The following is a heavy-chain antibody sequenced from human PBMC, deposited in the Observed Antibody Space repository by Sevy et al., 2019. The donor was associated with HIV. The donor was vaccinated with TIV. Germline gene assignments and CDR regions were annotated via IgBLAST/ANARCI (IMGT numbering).Heavy chain of an antibody. CDR3: ARGFYGDYEIHAFDI. Sequence: GESLKISCAASGFTFSSYAMHWVRQAPGKGLEWVAVISYDGSNKYYADSVKGRFTISRDNSKNTLYLQMNSLRAEDTAVYYCARGFYGDYEIHAFDIWGQGTMVTVSS. J-gene: IGHJ3*02. D-gene: IGHD4-17*01. V-gene: IGHV3-30-3*01. CDR2: ISYDGSNK. CDR1: GFTFSSYA.